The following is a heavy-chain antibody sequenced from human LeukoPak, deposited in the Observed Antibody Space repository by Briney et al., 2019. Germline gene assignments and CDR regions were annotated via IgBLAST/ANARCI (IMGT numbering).Heavy chain of an antibody. J-gene: IGHJ4*02. V-gene: IGHV1-18*01. CDR2: ISAYNGNA. CDR1: GYTFTNYG. CDR3: ARDRGYDSSAYYGY. Sequence: ASVKVSCKASGYTFTNYGISWVRQAPGQGLERVGSISAYNGNANYAQKLQGRVTMTTDTSTSTAYMELRSLRSDDTAVYYRARDRGYDSSAYYGYWGQGTLVTVSS. D-gene: IGHD3-22*01.